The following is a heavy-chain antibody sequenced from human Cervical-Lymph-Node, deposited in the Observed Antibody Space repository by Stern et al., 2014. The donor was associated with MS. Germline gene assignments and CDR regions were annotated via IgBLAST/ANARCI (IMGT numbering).Heavy chain of an antibody. J-gene: IGHJ4*02. CDR3: AREYYDILTGYYGFDH. CDR2: AYHTGST. V-gene: IGHV4-59*12. Sequence: QLQLQESGPGLVKPSETLSLTCTVSGGSITNYYWSWIRQPPGKGLEWIGYAYHTGSTTYSPSFESRVTISVDTSKNQFSLTLRSVTAADTAVYYCAREYYDILTGYYGFDHWGQGTVVTVSS. D-gene: IGHD3-9*01. CDR1: GGSITNYY.